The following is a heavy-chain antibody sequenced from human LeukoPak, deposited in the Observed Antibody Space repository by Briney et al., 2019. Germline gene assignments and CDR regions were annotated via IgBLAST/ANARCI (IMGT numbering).Heavy chain of an antibody. D-gene: IGHD6-25*01. CDR2: IRQDGGEK. J-gene: IGHJ4*02. CDR1: GFTFSSSW. CDR3: ARDLYNSASR. Sequence: GGSLRLSCAASGFTFSSSWMTWVRQGPGKGLEWVANIRQDGGEKYYVDSVKGRFTISRDNAKNSLYLQMNSLRADDTAVYYCARDLYNSASRWGQGTLVTVSS. V-gene: IGHV3-7*03.